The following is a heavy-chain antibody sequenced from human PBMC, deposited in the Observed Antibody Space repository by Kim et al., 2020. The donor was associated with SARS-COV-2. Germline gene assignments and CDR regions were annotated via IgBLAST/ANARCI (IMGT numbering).Heavy chain of an antibody. CDR1: GGTFSSYA. CDR3: ARGYDILTQANWYFDL. D-gene: IGHD3-9*01. Sequence: SVKVSCKASGGTFSSYAISWVRQAPGQGLEWMGGIIPIFGTANYAQKFQGRVTITADESTSTAYMELSSLRSEDTAVYYCARGYDILTQANWYFDLWGRGTLVTVSS. V-gene: IGHV1-69*13. CDR2: IIPIFGTA. J-gene: IGHJ2*01.